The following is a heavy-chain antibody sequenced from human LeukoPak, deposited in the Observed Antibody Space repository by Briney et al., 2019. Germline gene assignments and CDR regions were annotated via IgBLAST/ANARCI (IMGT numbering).Heavy chain of an antibody. Sequence: GRSLRLSCAASGFTFDDYAMHWVRQAPGKGLEWVSGISWNSGSIGYADSVKGRFTISRDNAKNSLYLQMNSLRAEDTALYYCVKGGEVIQYYFDYWGQGTLVTVSS. CDR3: VKGGEVIQYYFDY. CDR1: GFTFDDYA. J-gene: IGHJ4*02. D-gene: IGHD3-16*02. CDR2: ISWNSGSI. V-gene: IGHV3-9*01.